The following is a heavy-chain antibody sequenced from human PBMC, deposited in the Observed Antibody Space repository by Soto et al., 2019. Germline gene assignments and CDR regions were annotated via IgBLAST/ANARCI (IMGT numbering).Heavy chain of an antibody. Sequence: SETLSLTCTVSGGSVSSGGYYWSWVRQHPEKGLEWIGYIYDSGSTYYSPSLSRRLTISADTSSNQFSLKLTSVTAADTAVYYCARGREKWLMPWGQGTLVTVSS. CDR3: ARGREKWLMP. J-gene: IGHJ4*02. CDR1: GGSVSSGGYY. V-gene: IGHV4-31*03. CDR2: IYDSGST. D-gene: IGHD5-18*01.